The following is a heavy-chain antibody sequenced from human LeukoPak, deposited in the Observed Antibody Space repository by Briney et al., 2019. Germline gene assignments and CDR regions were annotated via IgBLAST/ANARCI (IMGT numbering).Heavy chain of an antibody. J-gene: IGHJ4*02. D-gene: IGHD6-13*01. CDR2: IWDDGTNK. Sequence: GGSLRLSCAASGFTFSSYGMHWVRQAPGKGLEWVAVIWDDGTNKYYADSVKGRFTISRDSSKSTLFLQMNSLGAEDTAVYYCARALGGSWYQKAAFDHWSQGTLVTVSS. V-gene: IGHV3-33*01. CDR1: GFTFSSYG. CDR3: ARALGGSWYQKAAFDH.